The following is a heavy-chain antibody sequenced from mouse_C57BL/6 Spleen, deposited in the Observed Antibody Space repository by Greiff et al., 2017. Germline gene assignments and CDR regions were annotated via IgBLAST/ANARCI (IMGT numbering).Heavy chain of an antibody. D-gene: IGHD2-2*01. CDR1: GFTFSDYG. V-gene: IGHV5-17*01. J-gene: IGHJ1*03. CDR3: ARGGLPDWYFDV. CDR2: ISSGSSTI. Sequence: EVKVVESGGGLVKPGGSLKLSCAASGFTFSDYGMHWVRQAPEKGLEWVAYISSGSSTIYYADTVKGRFTISRDNAKNTLFLQMTSLRSEDTAMYYCARGGLPDWYFDVWGTGTTVTVAS.